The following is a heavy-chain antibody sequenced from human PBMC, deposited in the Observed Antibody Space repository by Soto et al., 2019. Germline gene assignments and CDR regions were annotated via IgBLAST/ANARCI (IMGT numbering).Heavy chain of an antibody. D-gene: IGHD2-8*01. Sequence: QVHLVQSGAEVKKPGASVKVSCKGSGYTFTSYGITWVRQAPGQGLEWRGWSSAHNGNTNYAQKFQGRVTVTRDTSTSTAYMELRGLRSDDTAVYYCARGMYGDYWGQGALVTVSS. V-gene: IGHV1-18*01. CDR2: SSAHNGNT. CDR1: GYTFTSYG. J-gene: IGHJ4*02. CDR3: ARGMYGDY.